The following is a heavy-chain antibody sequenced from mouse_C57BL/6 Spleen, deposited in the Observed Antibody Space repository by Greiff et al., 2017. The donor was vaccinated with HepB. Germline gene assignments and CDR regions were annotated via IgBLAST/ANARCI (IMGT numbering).Heavy chain of an antibody. CDR3: TRLRGYDVPFAY. CDR2: IDPETGGT. V-gene: IGHV1-15*01. J-gene: IGHJ3*01. CDR1: GYTFTDYE. D-gene: IGHD2-2*01. Sequence: QVQLQQSGAELVRPGASVTLSCKASGYTFTDYEMHWVKQTPVHGLEWIGAIDPETGGTAYNQKFKGKAILTADKSSSTAYMELRSLTSEDSAVYYCTRLRGYDVPFAYWGQGTLVTVSA.